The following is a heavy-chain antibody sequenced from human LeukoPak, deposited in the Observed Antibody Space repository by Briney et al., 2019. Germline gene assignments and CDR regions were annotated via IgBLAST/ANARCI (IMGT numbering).Heavy chain of an antibody. CDR3: ASPAYGDYALFDY. D-gene: IGHD4-17*01. J-gene: IGHJ4*02. CDR2: IKRDGSEK. CDR1: GLTFSIHW. Sequence: SGGSLRLSCAASGLTFSIHWMNWVRQAPGKGLEWVANIKRDGSEKYYVDSVKGRFTISTDNAKNSVYLQMNSLRAEDTAVYYCASPAYGDYALFDYWGQGTLVTASS. V-gene: IGHV3-7*01.